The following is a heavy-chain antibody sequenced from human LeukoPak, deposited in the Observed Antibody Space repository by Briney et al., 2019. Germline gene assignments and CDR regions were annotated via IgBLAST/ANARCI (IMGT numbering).Heavy chain of an antibody. V-gene: IGHV4-39*01. Sequence: SETLSLTCTVSGGSISSSSYYWGWIRQPPGKGLEWIGSIYYSGSTYYNPSLKSRVTISVDTSKNQFSLKPSSVTAADTAVYYCARRGSGWPTDGMDVWGQGTTVTVSS. CDR1: GGSISSSSYY. CDR2: IYYSGST. J-gene: IGHJ6*02. CDR3: ARRGSGWPTDGMDV. D-gene: IGHD6-19*01.